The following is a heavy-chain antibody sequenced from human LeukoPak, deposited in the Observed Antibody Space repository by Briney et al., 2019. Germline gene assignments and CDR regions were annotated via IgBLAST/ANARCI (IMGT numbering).Heavy chain of an antibody. J-gene: IGHJ4*02. CDR1: GFTFSSYA. Sequence: GGSLRLSCAASGFTFSSYAMSWVRQAPGKGLEWVLAISGSGGSTYYADSVKGRFTISRDNSKNTLYLQMNSLRAEDTAVYYCAKGITIFGVDTPDYWGQGTLVTVSS. CDR2: ISGSGGST. D-gene: IGHD3-3*01. V-gene: IGHV3-23*01. CDR3: AKGITIFGVDTPDY.